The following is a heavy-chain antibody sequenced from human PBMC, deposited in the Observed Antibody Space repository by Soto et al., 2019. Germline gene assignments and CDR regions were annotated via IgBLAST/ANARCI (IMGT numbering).Heavy chain of an antibody. CDR2: ITGSGSST. J-gene: IGHJ4*02. CDR3: AKDLYGDYGGVDC. D-gene: IGHD4-17*01. V-gene: IGHV3-23*01. CDR1: GFTFSTYA. Sequence: EVQLLDSGGGLVQPEGSLRLSCAASGFTFSTYAMIWVRQAPGKGLEWVSTITGSGSSTYYADSVKGRFTISRDNSKNTLSLQMNSLRAEDTAVYYCAKDLYGDYGGVDCWGQGTLVTVSS.